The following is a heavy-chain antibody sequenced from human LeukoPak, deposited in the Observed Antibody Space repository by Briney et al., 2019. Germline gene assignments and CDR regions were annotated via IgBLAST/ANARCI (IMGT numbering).Heavy chain of an antibody. D-gene: IGHD6-25*01. CDR2: IYYSGST. Sequence: SETLSLTCTVSGTSINSSSYYWGWIRQPPGKGLEWIGSIYYSGSTYYNPSLKSRVTISVDTSKNQFSVKLNSVTAADTAVYCCASLTGVGWWYSSDWGQGTLVTVSS. V-gene: IGHV4-39*07. J-gene: IGHJ4*02. CDR1: GTSINSSSYY. CDR3: ASLTGVGWWYSSD.